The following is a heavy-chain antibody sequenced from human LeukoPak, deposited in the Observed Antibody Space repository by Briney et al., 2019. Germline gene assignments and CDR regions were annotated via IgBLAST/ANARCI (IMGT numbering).Heavy chain of an antibody. Sequence: SETLSLTCTVSGGSIGSGGYYWSWIRQPPGKGLEWIGYIYHSGSTYYNPSLKSRVTISVDRSKNQFSLKLSSVTAADTAVYYCASLEGAAAGNGYYYYMDVWGKGTTVTVSS. CDR1: GGSIGSGGYY. CDR2: IYHSGST. V-gene: IGHV4-30-2*01. CDR3: ASLEGAAAGNGYYYYMDV. D-gene: IGHD6-13*01. J-gene: IGHJ6*03.